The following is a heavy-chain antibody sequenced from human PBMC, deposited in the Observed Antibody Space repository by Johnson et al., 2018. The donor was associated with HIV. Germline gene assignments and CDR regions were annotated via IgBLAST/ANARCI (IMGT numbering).Heavy chain of an antibody. V-gene: IGHV3-74*02. Sequence: VQLVESGGGLVKPGGSLRLSCAVSGFTFTNYWMHWVRQAPGKGLVWVSRVNNDGGDTIYADPVKGRFTISRDTADNLLYLQMHRLRVEDTAVYYCARNEYSNYGGRDAFDIWGQGTMVTVPS. CDR1: GFTFTNYW. D-gene: IGHD4-11*01. CDR2: VNNDGGDT. CDR3: ARNEYSNYGGRDAFDI. J-gene: IGHJ3*02.